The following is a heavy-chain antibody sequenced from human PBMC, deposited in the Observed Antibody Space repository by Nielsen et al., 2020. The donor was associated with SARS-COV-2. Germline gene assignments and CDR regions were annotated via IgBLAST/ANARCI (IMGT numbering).Heavy chain of an antibody. CDR1: GFTFSSYG. CDR3: ARDQVVVPAGNYYYYGMDV. V-gene: IGHV3-33*05. J-gene: IGHJ6*02. Sequence: GGSLRLSCAASGFTFSSYGMHWVRQAPGKGLEWVAVISYDGSNKYYADSVKGRFTISRDNSKNTLYLQMNSLRAEDTAVYYCARDQVVVPAGNYYYYGMDVWGQGTTVTVSS. D-gene: IGHD2-2*01. CDR2: ISYDGSNK.